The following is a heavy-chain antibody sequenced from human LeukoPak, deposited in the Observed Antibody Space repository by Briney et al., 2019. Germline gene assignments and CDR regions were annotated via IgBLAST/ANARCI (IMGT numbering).Heavy chain of an antibody. J-gene: IGHJ4*02. CDR3: AKRGVVIRVILVGFHKEASFFDS. D-gene: IGHD3-10*01. CDR1: GITLSNYG. CDR2: IGDSGDST. V-gene: IGHV3-23*01. Sequence: RLGGSLRLSCAVSGITLSNYGMTWVREAPGKGLEWVAGIGDSGDSTNYADSVKGRFTISRDNSKNTLYLQMNSLRAEDTAVYFCAKRGVVIRVILVGFHKEASFFDSWGQGALVTVSS.